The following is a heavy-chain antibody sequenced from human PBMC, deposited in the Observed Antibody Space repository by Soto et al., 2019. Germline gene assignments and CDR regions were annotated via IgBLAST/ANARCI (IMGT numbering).Heavy chain of an antibody. CDR1: GFTFSNAW. Sequence: GGSLRLSCAASGFTFSNAWMNWVRQAPGKGLEWVGRIKSKTDGGTTDYAAPVKGRFTISRDDSKNTLYLQMNSLKTEDTAVYYCTTEVGAAYYYYGMDVWGQGTTVTVSS. CDR2: IKSKTDGGTT. D-gene: IGHD1-26*01. V-gene: IGHV3-15*07. CDR3: TTEVGAAYYYYGMDV. J-gene: IGHJ6*02.